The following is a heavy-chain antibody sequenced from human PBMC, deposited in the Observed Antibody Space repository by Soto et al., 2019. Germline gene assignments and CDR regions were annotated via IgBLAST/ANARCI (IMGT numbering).Heavy chain of an antibody. CDR2: IRSKAYGGTT. D-gene: IGHD2-2*01. Sequence: PGGSLRLSCTASGFTFGYYAMSWVRQAPGKGLEWVGFIRSKAYGGTTEYAASVKGRFTISRDDSKSIAYLQMNSLKTEDTAVYYCTRASRYCSSTSCGWFDPWGQGTLVTAPQ. V-gene: IGHV3-49*04. J-gene: IGHJ5*02. CDR3: TRASRYCSSTSCGWFDP. CDR1: GFTFGYYA.